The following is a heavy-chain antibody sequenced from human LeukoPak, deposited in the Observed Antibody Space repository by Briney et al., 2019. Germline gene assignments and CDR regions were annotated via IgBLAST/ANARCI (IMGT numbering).Heavy chain of an antibody. J-gene: IGHJ3*02. CDR2: ISSDGDTI. CDR3: ARDSNSGSDAFDI. V-gene: IGHV3-11*01. Sequence: PGGSLRLSCAASGFNFNIFYMSWVRQAPGKGLEWVSYISSDGDTIYYADSVKGRFTISRANAKNSLYLQMNSLRAEETAVYYYARDSNSGSDAFDIWGQGTMVTVSS. D-gene: IGHD6-19*01. CDR1: GFNFNIFY.